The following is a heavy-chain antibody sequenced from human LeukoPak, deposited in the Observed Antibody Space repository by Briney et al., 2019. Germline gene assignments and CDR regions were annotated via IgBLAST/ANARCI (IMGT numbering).Heavy chain of an antibody. J-gene: IGHJ3*02. CDR3: ARDHQSILEWLSSGAFDI. Sequence: GGSLRLSCAASGFTFSSYSMNWVRQAPGKGLEWVSSISSSSSYIYYADSVKGRFTISRDNAKKSLYLQMNSLRAEDTAVYYCARDHQSILEWLSSGAFDIWGQGTMVTVSS. CDR1: GFTFSSYS. V-gene: IGHV3-21*01. CDR2: ISSSSSYI. D-gene: IGHD3-3*01.